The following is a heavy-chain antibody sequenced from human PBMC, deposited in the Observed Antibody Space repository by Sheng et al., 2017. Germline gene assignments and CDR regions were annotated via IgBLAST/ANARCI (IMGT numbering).Heavy chain of an antibody. D-gene: IGHD3-3*01. Sequence: QVQLQESGPGLVKPSETLSLTCSVSGDSINTNSLCWGWIRQAPGKGLEWIGTIHFSGTTYYNPSLKSRVTISVDTSKNQFSLKVSSVTAADTAVYYCARGRIFAVVIKSRLVPTPWGQGTLVTVSS. J-gene: IGHJ5*02. CDR3: ARGRIFAVVIKSRLVPTP. V-gene: IGHV4-39*07. CDR1: GDSINTNSLC. CDR2: IHFSGTT.